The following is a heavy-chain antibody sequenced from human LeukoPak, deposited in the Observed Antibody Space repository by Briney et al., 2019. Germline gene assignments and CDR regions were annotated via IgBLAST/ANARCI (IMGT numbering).Heavy chain of an antibody. D-gene: IGHD3-3*01. CDR2: MNPNSGNT. Sequence: GASVKVSCKASGYTFTSYDINWVRQATGQGLEWMGWMNPNSGNTGYAQKFQGRVTMTRNTSISTAYMELSSLRSEDTAVYYFARASLYYDFWSGYYNYYYYMDVWGKGTTVTVSS. CDR3: ARASLYYDFWSGYYNYYYYMDV. CDR1: GYTFTSYD. J-gene: IGHJ6*03. V-gene: IGHV1-8*01.